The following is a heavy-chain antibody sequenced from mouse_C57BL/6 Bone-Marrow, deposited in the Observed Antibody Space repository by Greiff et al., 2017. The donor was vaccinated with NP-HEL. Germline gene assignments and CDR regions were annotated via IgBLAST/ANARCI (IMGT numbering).Heavy chain of an antibody. J-gene: IGHJ1*03. Sequence: QVQLKESGAELARPGASVKLSCKASGYTFTSYGISWVKQRTGQGLEWIGEIYPRSGNTYYNEKFKGKATLTADKSSSTAYMELRSLTSEDSAVYFCARSTYRGYWYFDVWGTGTTVTVSS. CDR2: IYPRSGNT. CDR3: ARSTYRGYWYFDV. CDR1: GYTFTSYG. D-gene: IGHD5-1*01. V-gene: IGHV1-81*01.